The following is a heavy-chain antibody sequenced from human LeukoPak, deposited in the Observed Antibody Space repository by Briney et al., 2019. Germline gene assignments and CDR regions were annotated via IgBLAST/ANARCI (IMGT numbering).Heavy chain of an antibody. V-gene: IGHV4-38-2*02. J-gene: IGHJ6*03. Sequence: PSETLSLTCTVSGYSISSGYYWGWIRQPPGKGLGWIGEIYHSGSTNYNPTLKSRVTISVDKSKNQFSLKLSSVTAADTAVYYCARDLLRNYDFWSAGYYMDVWGKGTTVTVSS. CDR2: IYHSGST. CDR1: GYSISSGYY. D-gene: IGHD3-3*01. CDR3: ARDLLRNYDFWSAGYYMDV.